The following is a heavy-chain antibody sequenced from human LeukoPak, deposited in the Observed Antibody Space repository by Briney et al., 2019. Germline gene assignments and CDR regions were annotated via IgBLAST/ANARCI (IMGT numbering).Heavy chain of an antibody. CDR3: ARAAFYRYSSGWYRFDY. CDR1: GGSISSYY. J-gene: IGHJ4*02. CDR2: IYYSGST. D-gene: IGHD6-19*01. V-gene: IGHV4-59*13. Sequence: SETLALTCTVSGGSISSYYWSWMRQPPGKGLEWIGYIYYSGSTKYNPALKSRVTISIDSSKNQFSLNLSSVTAADTAVYYCARAAFYRYSSGWYRFDYWGQGTLVTVSS.